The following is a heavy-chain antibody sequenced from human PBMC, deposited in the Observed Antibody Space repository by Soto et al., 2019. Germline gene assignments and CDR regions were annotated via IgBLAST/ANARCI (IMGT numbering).Heavy chain of an antibody. Sequence: QVQLVQSGAEVKKPGASVKVSCKASGSTFTTYYIHWVRQAPGQGLEWMGIINPSGGGTSYAQKFKGSVTMNRDTSTSTVYMELRSLRSEDTAVYYCARGRDDQQLVSLWFWGQGTLVTVSS. V-gene: IGHV1-46*03. CDR2: INPSGGGT. CDR1: GSTFTTYY. D-gene: IGHD6-13*01. J-gene: IGHJ4*02. CDR3: ARGRDDQQLVSLWF.